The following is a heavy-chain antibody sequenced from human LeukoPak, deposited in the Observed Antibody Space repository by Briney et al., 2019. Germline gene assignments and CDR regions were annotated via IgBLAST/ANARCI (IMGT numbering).Heavy chain of an antibody. Sequence: SETLSLTCTVSDGSISSSSYYWGWIRQPPGKGLEWIGTGYYSGSTYYNPSLKSRVTISVDTSKNQFSLKLSSVTAADTAVYYCASGGRSRRMITFGGVNLAPDYWGQGTLVTVSS. CDR1: DGSISSSSYY. CDR3: ASGGRSRRMITFGGVNLAPDY. V-gene: IGHV4-39*07. J-gene: IGHJ4*02. CDR2: GYYSGST. D-gene: IGHD3-16*01.